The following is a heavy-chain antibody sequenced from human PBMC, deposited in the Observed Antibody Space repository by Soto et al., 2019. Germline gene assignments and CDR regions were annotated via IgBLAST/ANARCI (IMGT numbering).Heavy chain of an antibody. J-gene: IGHJ6*02. V-gene: IGHV4-59*08. Sequence: QVQLQESGPGLVKPSETLSLTCTVSSDSSSSYKWIWIRQTPGKGLEWIGYIANNGGISYNPSLRSVISITISIDTSTKHVSLRLSSVTAADTAVYYCVRQGFGPLHGLVDVWGQGTTVTVSS. D-gene: IGHD3-10*01. CDR3: VRQGFGPLHGLVDV. CDR1: SDSSSSYK. CDR2: IANNGGI.